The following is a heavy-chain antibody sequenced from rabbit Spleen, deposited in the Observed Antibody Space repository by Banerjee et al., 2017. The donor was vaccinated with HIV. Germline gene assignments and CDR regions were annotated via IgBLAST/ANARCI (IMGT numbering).Heavy chain of an antibody. Sequence: QEQLVESGGGLVQPEGSLTLTCTASGFSFSNKAVMCWVRQAPGKGLEWIACINIVTGKSVYASWAKGRFIMSRTSSTTVTLQMTSLTAADTATYFCARDPAYASSSGYNIPNLWGQGTLVTVS. J-gene: IGHJ4*01. D-gene: IGHD1-1*01. CDR3: ARDPAYASSSGYNIPNL. V-gene: IGHV1S45*01. CDR2: INIVTGKS. CDR1: GFSFSNKAV.